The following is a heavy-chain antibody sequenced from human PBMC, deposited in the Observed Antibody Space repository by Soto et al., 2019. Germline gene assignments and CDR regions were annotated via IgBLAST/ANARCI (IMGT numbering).Heavy chain of an antibody. J-gene: IGHJ4*02. V-gene: IGHV4-39*01. D-gene: IGHD5-12*01. CDR2: IYYSGST. Sequence: SETLSLTCTVSGGSISSSSYYWGWIRQPPGKGLEWIGSIYYSGSTYYNPSLKSRVTISVDTSKNQFSLKLSSVTAADTAVYYCARHIPSVATIRSFPFDYWGQGTLVTVSS. CDR3: ARHIPSVATIRSFPFDY. CDR1: GGSISSSSYY.